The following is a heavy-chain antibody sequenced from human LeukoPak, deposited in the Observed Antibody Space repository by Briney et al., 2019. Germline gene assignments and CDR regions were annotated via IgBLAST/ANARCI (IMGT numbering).Heavy chain of an antibody. CDR2: ISTYSGNT. J-gene: IGHJ5*01. Sequence: ASVKASCKASGYTFTNYGITWVRQAPGQGLEWMGWISTYSGNTNYAPNLQGRVTMTTDTSTTTAYMELRSLRSDDTAVYYCARGGVTNWLDSWGQGTLVTVSS. CDR3: ARGGVTNWLDS. CDR1: GYTFTNYG. D-gene: IGHD3-10*01. V-gene: IGHV1-18*01.